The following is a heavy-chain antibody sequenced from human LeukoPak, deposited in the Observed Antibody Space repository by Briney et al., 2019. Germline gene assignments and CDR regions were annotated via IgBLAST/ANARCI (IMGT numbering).Heavy chain of an antibody. CDR2: IANSGDNT. D-gene: IGHD5-24*01. CDR1: GFTFSNSA. Sequence: GGSLRLSCAASGFTFSNSALNWVRQAPRKGLEWVSTIANSGDNTYYADSAKGRFTISRDNFRNTLYLQMNSLRAEDTAVYYCVKSAGKDGYRDSFDIWGQGALVTVSS. CDR3: VKSAGKDGYRDSFDI. V-gene: IGHV3-23*01. J-gene: IGHJ3*02.